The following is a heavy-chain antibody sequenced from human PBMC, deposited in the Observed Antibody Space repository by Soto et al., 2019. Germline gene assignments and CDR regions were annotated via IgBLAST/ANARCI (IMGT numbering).Heavy chain of an antibody. D-gene: IGHD2-21*02. CDR1: VASISSSIYY. CDR2: FYYIGST. CDR3: CLLLDHYGMDV. J-gene: IGHJ6*02. Sequence: PSEPLSLPCTFSVASISSSIYYWGWIRQTPGKGLEWIGSFYYIGSTYYTPSLKSRVTISVDTSKKQFSLNLSSVSAADTAVYYCCLLLDHYGMDVCGQGTTVTVSS. V-gene: IGHV4-39*01.